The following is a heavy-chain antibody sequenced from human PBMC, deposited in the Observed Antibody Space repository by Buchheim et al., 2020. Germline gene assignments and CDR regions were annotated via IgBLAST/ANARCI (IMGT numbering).Heavy chain of an antibody. D-gene: IGHD3-3*01. J-gene: IGHJ6*02. CDR1: GGTFSSYA. Sequence: QVQLVQSGAEVKKPGSSVKVSCKASGGTFSSYAISWVRQAPGQGLEWIGGIIPIFGTANYAQKFQGRVTITADESTRTADMELSSLRSEDTAVYYCARGVARFLEWLAHYYYGMDVWGQGTT. V-gene: IGHV1-69*01. CDR3: ARGVARFLEWLAHYYYGMDV. CDR2: IIPIFGTA.